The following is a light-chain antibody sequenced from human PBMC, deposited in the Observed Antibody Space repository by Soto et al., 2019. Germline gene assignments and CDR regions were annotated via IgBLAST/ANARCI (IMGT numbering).Light chain of an antibody. CDR1: SSDVGGYNF. CDR3: TSYAISNTSEL. CDR2: EVS. J-gene: IGLJ2*01. V-gene: IGLV2-14*01. Sequence: QSALTQPASASGSPGQSITISCTGTSSDVGGYNFVSWYQQHPGKAPKLMIYEVSNRPSGVSNRFSGSKSGNTASLTIAGLAAEDEDHYYCTSYAISNTSELFGGGTKLTVL.